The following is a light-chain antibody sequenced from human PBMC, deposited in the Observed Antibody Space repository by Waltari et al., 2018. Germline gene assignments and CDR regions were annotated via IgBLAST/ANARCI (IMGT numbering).Light chain of an antibody. CDR1: QSVRSPY. V-gene: IGKV3-20*01. Sequence: EIVLTQSPDTLSLSPGETATLSCRASQSVRSPYLAWYQQKPGQPPRLLIYGVFSRATGVPDRFSGSGSGTDFTLTINRLEPEDFAVYSCQQYGSSPLTFGGGTKVEI. CDR3: QQYGSSPLT. CDR2: GVF. J-gene: IGKJ4*01.